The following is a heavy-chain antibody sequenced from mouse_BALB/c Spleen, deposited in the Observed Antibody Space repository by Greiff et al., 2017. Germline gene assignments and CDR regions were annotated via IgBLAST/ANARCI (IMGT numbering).Heavy chain of an antibody. CDR1: GFTFSSYA. Sequence: DVKLVESGGGLVKPGGSLKLSCAASGFTFSSYAMSWVRQTPEKRLEWVASISSGGSTYYPDSVKGRFTISRDNARNILYLQMSSLRSEDTAMYYCARGNYDYGGAWFAYWGQGTLVTVSA. D-gene: IGHD2-4*01. CDR3: ARGNYDYGGAWFAY. CDR2: ISSGGST. V-gene: IGHV5-6-5*01. J-gene: IGHJ3*01.